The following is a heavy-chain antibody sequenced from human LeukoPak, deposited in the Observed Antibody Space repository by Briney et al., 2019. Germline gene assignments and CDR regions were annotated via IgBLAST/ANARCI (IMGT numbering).Heavy chain of an antibody. Sequence: SETLSLTCTVSGGSISSSSYYWGWIRQPPGKGLEWIGSIYYSGSTYYNPSLKSRVTISVDTSKNQFSLKLTSVTAADTAVYYCARYYCSSSCLYFDYWGQGTLVTVSS. V-gene: IGHV4-39*07. D-gene: IGHD2-2*01. CDR1: GGSISSSSYY. CDR3: ARYYCSSSCLYFDY. J-gene: IGHJ4*02. CDR2: IYYSGST.